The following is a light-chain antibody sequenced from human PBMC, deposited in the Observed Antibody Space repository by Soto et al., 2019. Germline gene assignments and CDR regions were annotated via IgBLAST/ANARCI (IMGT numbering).Light chain of an antibody. V-gene: IGKV3-20*01. CDR3: QQYGSSPH. CDR1: QTIGDND. CDR2: GAS. Sequence: ENVLTQSPATLSLSPGERGTLSCRASQTIGDNDLAWYQQKPGQAPRLLIYGASSRATGIPDRFSGSGSGTDFTLTISSLEPEDFAVYYCQQYGSSPHFGGGTKVDI. J-gene: IGKJ4*01.